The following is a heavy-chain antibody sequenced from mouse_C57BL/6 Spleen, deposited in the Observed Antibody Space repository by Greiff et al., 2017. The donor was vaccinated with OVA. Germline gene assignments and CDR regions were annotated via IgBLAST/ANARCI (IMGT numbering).Heavy chain of an antibody. CDR1: GYTFTDHT. CDR3: ARRDGNYQAWFAY. CDR2: IYPRDGST. J-gene: IGHJ3*01. V-gene: IGHV1-78*01. D-gene: IGHD2-1*01. Sequence: VQLQESDAELVKPGASVKISCKVSGYTFTDHTIHWMKQRPEQGLEWIGYIYPRDGSTKYNEKFKGKATLTADKSSSTAYMQLNSLTSEDSAVYFCARRDGNYQAWFAYWGQGTLVTVSA.